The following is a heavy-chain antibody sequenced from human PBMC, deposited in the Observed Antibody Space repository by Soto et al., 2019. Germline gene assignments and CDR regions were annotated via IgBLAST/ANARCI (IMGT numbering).Heavy chain of an antibody. Sequence: PGGSLRLSCAASGFAVSSNYMSWVRQAPGKGLEWVSVIYSGGSTYYADSVKGRFTISRDNSKNTLYLQMNSLGAEDTAVYYCARVNWENYYYGMDVWGQGTTVTVSS. J-gene: IGHJ6*02. CDR3: ARVNWENYYYGMDV. V-gene: IGHV3-53*01. CDR2: IYSGGST. D-gene: IGHD7-27*01. CDR1: GFAVSSNY.